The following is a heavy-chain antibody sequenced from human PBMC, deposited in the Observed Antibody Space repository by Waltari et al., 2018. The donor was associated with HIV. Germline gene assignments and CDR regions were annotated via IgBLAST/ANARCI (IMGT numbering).Heavy chain of an antibody. J-gene: IGHJ6*03. D-gene: IGHD2-15*01. V-gene: IGHV3-21*01. Sequence: QLVESGGGLVKPGGSLRLSCAASGFTFKSYSFNWVRQAPGKGPEWVSFLSTRSTYRCYAESVKGRFTISRDNAKKSLYLQMNSLRAEDTAVYYCARDYGGGYCSGGNGYRATGGMDVWGKGTTVSVSS. CDR2: LSTRSTYR. CDR3: ARDYGGGYCSGGNGYRATGGMDV. CDR1: GFTFKSYS.